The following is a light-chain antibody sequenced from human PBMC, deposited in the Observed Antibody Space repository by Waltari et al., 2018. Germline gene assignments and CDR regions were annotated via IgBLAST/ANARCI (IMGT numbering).Light chain of an antibody. Sequence: QSALTQPRSVSGSPGQSVTISCTGTSSDVGGSNYVSWYQQHPGNAPKHMIYDVRKRPSGVPDRFSGSKSGNTASLTISGLQAEDEADYYCCSYAGSYTFGDVVFGGGTKLTVL. CDR2: DVR. CDR1: SSDVGGSNY. CDR3: CSYAGSYTFGDVV. J-gene: IGLJ2*01. V-gene: IGLV2-11*01.